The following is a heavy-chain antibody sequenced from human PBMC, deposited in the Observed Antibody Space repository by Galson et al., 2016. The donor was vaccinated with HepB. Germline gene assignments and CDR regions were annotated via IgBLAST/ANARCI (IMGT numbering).Heavy chain of an antibody. CDR1: GDSISSGSYY. CDR3: ASGNYDFWNGYYMSAMDV. CDR2: FYTSGGT. Sequence: TLSLTCTVSGDSISSGSYYWSWIRQPAGKGLEWVGRFYTSGGTNTDYNPSLKSRVTISLDTSENQISQKLSSVTAADTAVYYCASGNYDFWNGYYMSAMDVGGEGTTVTVSS. J-gene: IGHJ6*04. D-gene: IGHD3-3*01. V-gene: IGHV4-61*02.